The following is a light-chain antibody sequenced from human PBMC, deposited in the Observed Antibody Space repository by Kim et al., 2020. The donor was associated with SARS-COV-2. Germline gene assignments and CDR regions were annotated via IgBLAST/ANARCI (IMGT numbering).Light chain of an antibody. CDR1: PSHSVGY. CDR3: QQGSFWRT. Sequence: PGQRATPSCTCRPSHSVGYFASYFQQQGRQAPRLLIDAASSGATGIDGMCGGGGSGAYFTITISRLEPEDLAYYYCQQGSFWRTFGQGTKVEIK. CDR2: AAS. J-gene: IGKJ1*01. V-gene: IGKV3D-20*02.